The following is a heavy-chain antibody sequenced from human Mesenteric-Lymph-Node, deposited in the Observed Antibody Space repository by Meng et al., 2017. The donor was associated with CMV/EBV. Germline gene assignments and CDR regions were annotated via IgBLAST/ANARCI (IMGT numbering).Heavy chain of an antibody. Sequence: GGSLRLSCAASGFTFSSYGMHWVRQAPGKGLEWVAFIRFDASNNYYVDSVKGRFTISRDNSKNTLYLQMNSLRTEDTAVYYCAPSDPVIVDWGQGTLVTVSS. D-gene: IGHD2/OR15-2a*01. CDR2: IRFDASNN. CDR3: APSDPVIVD. J-gene: IGHJ4*02. V-gene: IGHV3-30*02. CDR1: GFTFSSYG.